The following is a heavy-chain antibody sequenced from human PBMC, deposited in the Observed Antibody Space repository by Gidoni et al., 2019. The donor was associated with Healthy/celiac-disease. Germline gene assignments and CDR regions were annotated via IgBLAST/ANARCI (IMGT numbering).Heavy chain of an antibody. CDR1: GFTFSRYW. J-gene: IGHJ4*02. D-gene: IGHD6-13*01. Sequence: EVQLVESGRGLVQPGGSLSLSCAASGFTFSRYWMSGVRQAPGKGLEWMANIQQDGSEKDYVDSVKGRFTISRDNAKNSLYLPMNSLRAEDTAVYYCARDGYSSSWYDPGDYWGQGTLVTVSS. V-gene: IGHV3-7*03. CDR3: ARDGYSSSWYDPGDY. CDR2: IQQDGSEK.